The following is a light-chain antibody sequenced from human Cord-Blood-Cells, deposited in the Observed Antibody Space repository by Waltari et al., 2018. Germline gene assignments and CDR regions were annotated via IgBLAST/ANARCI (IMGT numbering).Light chain of an antibody. J-gene: IGLJ2*01. CDR1: SSNIGAGYD. CDR2: GNS. Sequence: QSVLTQPPSVSGAPGQRVTIPCTGSSSNIGAGYDVHWYQQLPGTAPKLLICGNSNRPSGVPDRFSGSKSGTSASLAITGLQAEDEADYYCQSYDSSLSGVVFGGGTKLTVL. V-gene: IGLV1-40*01. CDR3: QSYDSSLSGVV.